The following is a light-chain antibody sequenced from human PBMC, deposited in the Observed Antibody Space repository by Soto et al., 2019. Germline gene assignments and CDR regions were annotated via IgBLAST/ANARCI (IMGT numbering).Light chain of an antibody. CDR1: NSDVGYYNL. Sequence: QSALTQPATVSGSPGQSITISCTGTNSDVGYYNLVSWYQQHPGKAPKLIIYEVTDRPSGVSNRFSGSKSGNTASLTISGLQAEDEAEYYCSSYTNINTRACVFGTGTKLTVL. J-gene: IGLJ1*01. CDR3: SSYTNINTRACV. V-gene: IGLV2-14*02. CDR2: EVT.